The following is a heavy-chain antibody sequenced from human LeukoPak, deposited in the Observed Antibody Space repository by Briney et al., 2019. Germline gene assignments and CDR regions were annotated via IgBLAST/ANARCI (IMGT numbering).Heavy chain of an antibody. Sequence: NPSETLSLTCAVYGGSFSGYYWSWIRQPPGKGLEWIGEINHSGSTNYNPSLKSRVTISVDTSKNQFSLKLSSVTAADTAVYYCARGLGDYYDTSGYYYAVPAHWGQGTLVTVSS. CDR2: INHSGST. J-gene: IGHJ4*02. CDR1: GGSFSGYY. V-gene: IGHV4-34*01. CDR3: ARGLGDYYDTSGYYYAVPAH. D-gene: IGHD3-22*01.